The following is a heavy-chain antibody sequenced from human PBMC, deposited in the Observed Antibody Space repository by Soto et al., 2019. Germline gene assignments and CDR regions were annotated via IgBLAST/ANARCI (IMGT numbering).Heavy chain of an antibody. CDR2: ISYSGST. J-gene: IGHJ3*02. Sequence: SETLSLTCTVSGGSFSGGGYYWSWIRQHPGKGLEWMGYISYSGSTKYKPSLQRRITISVDTSKNQFSLRLTSVTAADTAIYFCARTSIFGVVLNAFDIWGPGTLVTVSS. D-gene: IGHD3-3*01. CDR3: ARTSIFGVVLNAFDI. CDR1: GGSFSGGGYY. V-gene: IGHV4-31*03.